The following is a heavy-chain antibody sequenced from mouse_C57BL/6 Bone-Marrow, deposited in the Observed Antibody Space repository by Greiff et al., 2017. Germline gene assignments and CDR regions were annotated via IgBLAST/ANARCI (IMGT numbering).Heavy chain of an antibody. J-gene: IGHJ4*01. CDR1: GYTFTSYW. V-gene: IGHV1-59*01. Sequence: QVQLKQPGAELVRPGTSVKLSCKASGYTFTSYWMHWVKQRPGQGLEWIGVIDPSDSYTNYNQKVKGKATLTVDTSSSTAYMQLSSLTSEESAGYYCGSPYDYDGYAMDYWGQGTSVTVSS. CDR2: IDPSDSYT. CDR3: GSPYDYDGYAMDY. D-gene: IGHD2-4*01.